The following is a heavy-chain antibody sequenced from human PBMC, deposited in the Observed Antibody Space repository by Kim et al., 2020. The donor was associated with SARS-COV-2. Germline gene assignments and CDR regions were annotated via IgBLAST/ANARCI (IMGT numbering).Heavy chain of an antibody. J-gene: IGHJ4*02. D-gene: IGHD6-13*01. CDR2: T. V-gene: IGHV3-64D*06. Sequence: TYYADSVKGRFTISRDNSKNKVFLQRSSTRPEDTAVYYCATGRSSWSNFDYWGQGTQVTVSS. CDR3: ATGRSSWSNFDY.